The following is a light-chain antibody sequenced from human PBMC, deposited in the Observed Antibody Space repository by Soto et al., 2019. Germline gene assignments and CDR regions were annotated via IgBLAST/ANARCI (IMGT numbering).Light chain of an antibody. CDR1: QSISSW. CDR3: EQYNSYSPLT. Sequence: DIQMTQSPSTLSASVGDRVTITCRASQSISSWLAWYQQRPGKAPKLLIYKASSLESGVPSRFSGRGSGTEFTLIISSLQPDDLATYYCEQYNSYSPLTVGGGTEVEIK. CDR2: KAS. J-gene: IGKJ4*01. V-gene: IGKV1-5*03.